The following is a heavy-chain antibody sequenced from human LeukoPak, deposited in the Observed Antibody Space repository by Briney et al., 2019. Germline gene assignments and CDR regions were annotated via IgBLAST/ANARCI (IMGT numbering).Heavy chain of an antibody. CDR3: ARVLEQSHFYHNIDV. CDR2: ISGSRSTI. CDR1: GFTFSSYS. J-gene: IGHJ6*03. Sequence: GGSLRLSCAASGFTFSSYSMNWVRQAPGKGLGWVSYISGSRSTILYADSVKGRFTISRDNAKNSLYVQMNRLRAEDTAVYYCARVLEQSHFYHNIDVWGRGTTVAVSS. V-gene: IGHV3-48*04. D-gene: IGHD6-19*01.